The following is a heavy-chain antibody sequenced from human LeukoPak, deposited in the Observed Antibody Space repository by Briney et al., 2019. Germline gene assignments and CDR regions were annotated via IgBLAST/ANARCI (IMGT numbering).Heavy chain of an antibody. D-gene: IGHD2-2*01. CDR1: GYTLTELS. J-gene: IGHJ4*02. CDR3: ARVGYCSSTSCYAGSDY. CDR2: FDPEDGET. Sequence: ASVKVSCKASGYTLTELSMHWVRQAPGKGLEWMGGFDPEDGETIYAQKFQGRVTMTEDTSTDTAYMELSSLRSDDTAVYYCARVGYCSSTSCYAGSDYWGQGTLVTVSS. V-gene: IGHV1-24*01.